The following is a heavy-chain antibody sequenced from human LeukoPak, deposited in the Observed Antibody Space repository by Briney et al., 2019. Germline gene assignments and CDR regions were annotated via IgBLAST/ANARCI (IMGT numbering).Heavy chain of an antibody. D-gene: IGHD1-26*01. J-gene: IGHJ4*02. CDR3: ATATDSGSYFSFDY. CDR2: INPNSGGT. V-gene: IGHV1-2*06. CDR1: GYTFTGYY. Sequence: ASVKVSCKASGYTFTGYYMHWVRQAPGQGLEWMGRINPNSGGTNYAQKFQGRVTMTEDTSTDTAYMELSSLRSEDTAVYYCATATDSGSYFSFDYWGQGTLVTVSS.